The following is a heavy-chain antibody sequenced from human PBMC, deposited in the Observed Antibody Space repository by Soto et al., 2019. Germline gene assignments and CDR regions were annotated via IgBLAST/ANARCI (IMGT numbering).Heavy chain of an antibody. V-gene: IGHV2-5*01. CDR3: AHHNKFYWYFDL. CDR1: GFSLTISEVG. J-gene: IGHJ2*01. D-gene: IGHD1-1*01. CDR2: NYWNDDK. Sequence: QITLKESGPTQVKPTQTLKLTCTFTGFSLTISEVGVGWIRQPPGKALEWLALNYWNDDKRYSPSLKNRLTINKDTSKNQVVLTMTNVDPLDTATYYCAHHNKFYWYFDLWGRGTLVTVSS.